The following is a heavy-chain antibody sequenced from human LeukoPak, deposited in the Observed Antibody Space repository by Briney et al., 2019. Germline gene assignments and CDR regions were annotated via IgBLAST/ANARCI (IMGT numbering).Heavy chain of an antibody. V-gene: IGHV4-4*07. Sequence: SETLSLTCTISGDSMSGYSWSWLRQPAGKELEWIGRIYSSGFTEYNLSLDGRVTMSIETSKNQFSLMLGSVTAADTATYYCARVHIVTGTYFDSWGQGALVTVS. CDR3: ARVHIVTGTYFDS. CDR1: GDSMSGYS. D-gene: IGHD3-10*01. CDR2: IYSSGFT. J-gene: IGHJ4*02.